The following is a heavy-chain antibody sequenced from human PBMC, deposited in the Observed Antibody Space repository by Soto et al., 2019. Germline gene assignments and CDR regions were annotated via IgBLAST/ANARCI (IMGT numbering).Heavy chain of an antibody. CDR2: IFYSGST. CDR1: GGSVSRGSHY. Sequence: SETLSLTCTVSGGSVSRGSHYWSWTRQPPGKGLEWIGYIFYSGSTNYNPSLKSRLTISVDTSKNQFSLKLSSVTAADTVVYYCARYTYTYDGGVSPDCYCYGMDVWGQGTTVTVSS. V-gene: IGHV4-61*01. J-gene: IGHJ6*02. CDR3: ARYTYTYDGGVSPDCYCYGMDV. D-gene: IGHD2-21*02.